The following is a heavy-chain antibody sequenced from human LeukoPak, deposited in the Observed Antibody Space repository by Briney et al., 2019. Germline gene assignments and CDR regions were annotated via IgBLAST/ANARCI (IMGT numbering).Heavy chain of an antibody. CDR3: ARGREAGNRGPGGDDY. D-gene: IGHD3-10*01. CDR1: GFTFSNYA. CDR2: ISYEGSEK. V-gene: IGHV3-30*01. Sequence: GRSLRLSCAASGFTFSNYAMHWVRQAPGKGLEWVSIISYEGSEKYYADSVKGRLTISRDNSRNTLYLQMNSLRPEDTAVYYCARGREAGNRGPGGDDYWGQGTLVIVSS. J-gene: IGHJ4*02.